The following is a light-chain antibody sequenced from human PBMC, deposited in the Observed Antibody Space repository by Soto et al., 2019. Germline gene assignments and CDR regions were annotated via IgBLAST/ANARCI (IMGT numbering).Light chain of an antibody. V-gene: IGLV2-14*01. Sequence: QSALTQPASVSGSPGQSITISCTGTSSDVGGYNYVSWYQQHPGKARKLMIYDVSNRPSGVSNRFSGSKSGNTASLTISGLQAEDEADYSCSSYTSSSTLYVFGTGTKLTVL. CDR1: SSDVGGYNY. CDR3: SSYTSSSTLYV. J-gene: IGLJ1*01. CDR2: DVS.